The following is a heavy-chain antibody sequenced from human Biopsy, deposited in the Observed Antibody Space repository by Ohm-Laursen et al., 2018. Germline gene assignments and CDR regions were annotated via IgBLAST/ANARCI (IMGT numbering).Heavy chain of an antibody. V-gene: IGHV4-61*03. CDR1: GVSINGGRYY. Sequence: ETLSLTCTVSGVSINGGRYYCHWIRQPPGKGLECIGHISHTGYTSYKSSLKSRVTISLDTSRKHFSLRLTSLAEADTAVYYCARGSNEYGGLYFPHWGQGTLVTVSS. CDR2: ISHTGYT. J-gene: IGHJ1*01. D-gene: IGHD4-23*01. CDR3: ARGSNEYGGLYFPH.